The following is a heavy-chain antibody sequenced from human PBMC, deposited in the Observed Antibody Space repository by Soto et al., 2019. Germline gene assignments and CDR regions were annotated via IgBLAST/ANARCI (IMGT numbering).Heavy chain of an antibody. Sequence: SVKVSCKASGGTFSSYAISWVRQAPGQGLEGMGGIIPIFGTANYAQKFQGRVTITADESTGTAYMELSSLRSEDTAVYYCARESRIVGAIHWNYTISYYFDYWGQGTRVPVSS. D-gene: IGHD1-26*01. CDR3: ARESRIVGAIHWNYTISYYFDY. V-gene: IGHV1-69*13. J-gene: IGHJ4*02. CDR2: IIPIFGTA. CDR1: GGTFSSYA.